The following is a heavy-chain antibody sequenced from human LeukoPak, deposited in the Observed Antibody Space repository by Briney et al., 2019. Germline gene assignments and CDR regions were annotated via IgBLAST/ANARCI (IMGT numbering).Heavy chain of an antibody. CDR1: EFTFSRYS. V-gene: IGHV3-21*04. J-gene: IGHJ5*02. Sequence: PGGSLRLSCAASEFTFSRYSMNWVRQVPGKGLEWVSSITSSSSYIYYADSVKGRFTISRDNAENSLYLQMNSLRVEDTAVYYCAKDTAPERITMIVVVPATDPWGQGTLVTVSS. CDR2: ITSSSSYI. D-gene: IGHD3-22*01. CDR3: AKDTAPERITMIVVVPATDP.